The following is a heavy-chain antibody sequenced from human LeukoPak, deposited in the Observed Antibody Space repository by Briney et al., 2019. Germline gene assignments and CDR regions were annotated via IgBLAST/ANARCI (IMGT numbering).Heavy chain of an antibody. CDR1: GYTFTGYY. D-gene: IGHD3-22*01. CDR3: ARKYYYDSSGYYSDAFDI. CDR2: INPNSGGT. Sequence: SVKVSCKASGYTFTGYYMHWVRQAPGQGLEWMGWINPNSGGTNYAQKFQGRVTMTRDTSISTAYMELSRLRSDDTAVYYCARKYYYDSSGYYSDAFDIWGQGTMVTISS. J-gene: IGHJ3*02. V-gene: IGHV1-2*02.